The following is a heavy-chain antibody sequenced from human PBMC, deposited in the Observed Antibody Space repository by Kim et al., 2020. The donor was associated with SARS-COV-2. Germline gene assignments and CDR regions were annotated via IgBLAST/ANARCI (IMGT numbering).Heavy chain of an antibody. V-gene: IGHV1-69*08. J-gene: IGHJ5*02. CDR2: IIPIVGTG. D-gene: IGHD3-22*01. Sequence: SVKVSCKASGGSFSSYSISWVRQAPGQGLEWMGRIIPIVGTGNYAQNFHDRLTITADLSSRTAYMELSSLRPEDTATYYCAREPHYYDNSGYTWGQGTLVTVSS. CDR3: AREPHYYDNSGYT. CDR1: GGSFSSYS.